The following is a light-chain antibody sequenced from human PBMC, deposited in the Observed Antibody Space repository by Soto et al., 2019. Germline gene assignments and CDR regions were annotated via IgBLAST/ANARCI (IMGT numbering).Light chain of an antibody. CDR1: QDINGW. CDR2: EAS. V-gene: IGKV1-5*03. CDR3: QQYNSDPYT. Sequence: QLTQFPPTLSASVGDRVIITCRTSQDINGWLAWYRQKPGKAPNLLIYEASTLHTGVPSRFSGGGSGTEFTLTISSLQPDDSATFYCQQYNSDPYTFGQGTRLEIK. J-gene: IGKJ2*01.